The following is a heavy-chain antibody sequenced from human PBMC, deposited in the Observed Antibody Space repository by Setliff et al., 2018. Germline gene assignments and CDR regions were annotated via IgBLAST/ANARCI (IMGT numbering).Heavy chain of an antibody. Sequence: ASVKVSCKASGYTFTSSGISWVRQAPGQGLEWMGWISAYSGNTNYAQGLQGRVTMTTDTSTSTAYMELRSLRSDDTAVYYCARSESWFGDYWGQGTLVTVSS. J-gene: IGHJ4*02. V-gene: IGHV1-18*01. CDR1: GYTFTSSG. CDR2: ISAYSGNT. D-gene: IGHD3-10*01. CDR3: ARSESWFGDY.